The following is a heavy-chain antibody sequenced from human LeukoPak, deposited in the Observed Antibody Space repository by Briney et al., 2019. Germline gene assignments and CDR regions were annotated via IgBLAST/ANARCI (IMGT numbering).Heavy chain of an antibody. CDR3: AKPLKKTYYYDRSASEEYFQH. D-gene: IGHD3-22*01. CDR2: IR. J-gene: IGHJ1*01. Sequence: GGSLRLSCAASGFTFSSYGMHWVRQAPGKGLEWVAFIRYADSVEGRFTISRDNSKNTLYLQMNSLRAEDTAVYYCAKPLKKTYYYDRSASEEYFQHWGQGTLVTVSS. V-gene: IGHV3-30*02. CDR1: GFTFSSYG.